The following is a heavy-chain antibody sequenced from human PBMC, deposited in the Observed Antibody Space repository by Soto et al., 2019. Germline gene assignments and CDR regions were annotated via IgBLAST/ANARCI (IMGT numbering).Heavy chain of an antibody. Sequence: QAQLVQSGAEVKKPGASVKVSCRASGYTFSSYGYAWVRQAPGQGLEWMGWISAYNGDTNYAQKFHDKVTLTTDTSTTTAYMELSNLGSDDTAVYYCARSGAYCTSITCLFDSFWGLGTLVTVSS. CDR1: GYTFSSYG. D-gene: IGHD2-8*01. CDR3: ARSGAYCTSITCLFDSF. J-gene: IGHJ4*02. CDR2: ISAYNGDT. V-gene: IGHV1-18*01.